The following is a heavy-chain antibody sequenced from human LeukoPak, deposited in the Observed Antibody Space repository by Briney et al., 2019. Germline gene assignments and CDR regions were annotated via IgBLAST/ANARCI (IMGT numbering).Heavy chain of an antibody. CDR1: GFTFSSYA. D-gene: IGHD4-17*01. Sequence: GGSLRLSCAASGFTFSSYAMSWVRQAPGKGLEWVSAISGSGGSTYYADSVKGRFTISRDNSKNTLCLQMNSLRAEDTAVYYCAKAPFGYGDTAEYFQHWGQGTLVTVSS. CDR2: ISGSGGST. J-gene: IGHJ1*01. CDR3: AKAPFGYGDTAEYFQH. V-gene: IGHV3-23*01.